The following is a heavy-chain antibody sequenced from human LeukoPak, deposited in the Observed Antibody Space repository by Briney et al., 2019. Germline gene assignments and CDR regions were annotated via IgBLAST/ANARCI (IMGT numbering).Heavy chain of an antibody. CDR1: EFTFSNYV. D-gene: IGHD4-17*01. CDR2: ITARGDGT. CDR3: AKEGTVTTFVWVDV. Sequence: GGSLRLSCVASEFTFSNYVMSWVRQAPGKGLEWVSAITARGDGTNYADSVRGRFTTSRDNSKNTLYLQLSSLRVEDTAVYYCAKEGTVTTFVWVDVWGQGTTVTASS. J-gene: IGHJ6*02. V-gene: IGHV3-23*01.